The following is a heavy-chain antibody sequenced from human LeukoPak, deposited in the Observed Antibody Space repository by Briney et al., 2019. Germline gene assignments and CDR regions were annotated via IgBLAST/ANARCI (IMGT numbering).Heavy chain of an antibody. CDR2: IYYSGST. V-gene: IGHV4-39*01. J-gene: IGHJ4*02. CDR1: GGSISSSSYY. Sequence: SETLSLTCTVPGGSISSSSYYWGWIRQPPGKGLEWIGSIYYSGSTYYNPSLKSRVTISVDTSKNQFSLKLSSVTAADTAVYYCANGITIFGVVKEADYWGQGTLVSVSS. CDR3: ANGITIFGVVKEADY. D-gene: IGHD3-3*01.